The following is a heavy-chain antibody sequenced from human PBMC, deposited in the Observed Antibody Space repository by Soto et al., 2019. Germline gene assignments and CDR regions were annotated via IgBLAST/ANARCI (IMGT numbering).Heavy chain of an antibody. J-gene: IGHJ6*02. CDR2: IIPIFGTA. CDR3: ARFRGIFGSSWYEGYYYGMDV. V-gene: IGHV1-69*13. CDR1: GGTFSSYA. D-gene: IGHD6-13*01. Sequence: SVKVSCKASGGTFSSYAISWVRQAPGQGLEWMGGIIPIFGTANYAQKFQGRVTISADESTSTAYMELSSLRSEDTAVYYCARFRGIFGSSWYEGYYYGMDVWGQGTTVTV.